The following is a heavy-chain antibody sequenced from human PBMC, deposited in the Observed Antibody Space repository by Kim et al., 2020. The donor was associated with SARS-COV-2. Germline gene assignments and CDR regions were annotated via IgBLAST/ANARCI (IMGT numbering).Heavy chain of an antibody. CDR1: GFSLRYYW. CDR3: VRFPFCGADCYSGERFVF. V-gene: IGHV3-74*01. Sequence: GGSLRLSCKASGFSLRYYWVHWVRQGPGKGPECVSRIDAFADNIDYAEPVKGRFIVSKDNAKNTLYLQMTSLRVEDTAAYYCVRFPFCGADCYSGERFVFWGQGTPVTVSS. CDR2: IDAFADNI. J-gene: IGHJ3*01. D-gene: IGHD2-21*02.